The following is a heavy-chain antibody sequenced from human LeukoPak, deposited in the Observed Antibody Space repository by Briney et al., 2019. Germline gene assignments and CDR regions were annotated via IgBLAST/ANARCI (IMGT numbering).Heavy chain of an antibody. CDR2: INHSGST. CDR1: GYSISSGYY. CDR3: ARPSMVRGVPFDY. V-gene: IGHV4-38-2*02. D-gene: IGHD3-10*01. Sequence: SETLSLTCSVSGYSISSGYYWSWIRQPPGKGLEWIGEINHSGSTNYNPSLKSRVTISVDTSKNQFSLKLSSVTAADTAVYYCARPSMVRGVPFDYWGQGTLVTVSS. J-gene: IGHJ4*02.